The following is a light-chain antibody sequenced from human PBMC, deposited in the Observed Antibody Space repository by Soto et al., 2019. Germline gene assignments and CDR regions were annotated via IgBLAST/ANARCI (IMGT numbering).Light chain of an antibody. V-gene: IGKV3-20*01. CDR2: GAS. J-gene: IGKJ1*01. CDR3: QQYGGSPWT. Sequence: EIVLTQSPGTLSLSPGERATLSCRASQSASSYLAWYQQKPGQAPRLLIYGASRRATGFPDRFSGSGSGTDFTLTISRLEPEDFEVYYCQQYGGSPWTFGQGTKVDIK. CDR1: QSASSY.